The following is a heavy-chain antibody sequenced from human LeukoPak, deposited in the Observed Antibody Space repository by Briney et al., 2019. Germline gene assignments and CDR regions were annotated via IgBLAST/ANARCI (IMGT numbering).Heavy chain of an antibody. CDR2: IYPGDSDT. CDR3: ARLDRSSGQNWFDP. D-gene: IGHD3-22*01. CDR1: GYSFTSYW. J-gene: IGHJ5*02. V-gene: IGHV5-51*01. Sequence: GVSLKISCRGSGYSFTSYWIGWVRPMPGKGLEWMGIIYPGDSDTRYSPSFQGQVTISADKSISPAYLQWSSLKASDTAMYYCARLDRSSGQNWFDPWGQGTLVTVSS.